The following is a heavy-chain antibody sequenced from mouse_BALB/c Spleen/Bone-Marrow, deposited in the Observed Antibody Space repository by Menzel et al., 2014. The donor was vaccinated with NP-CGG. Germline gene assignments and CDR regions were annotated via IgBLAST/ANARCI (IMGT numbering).Heavy chain of an antibody. V-gene: IGHV5-17*02. Sequence: EVKVVESGGGLVQPGGSRKLSRAASGFIFSSFGMHWVRQAPEKGLEWVAYISSGSSTIFYADTVKGRFTISRDNPRNTLFLQMTSLRSEDTAMYYCTRGGNWDDFDYWGQGTTLTVSS. CDR2: ISSGSSTI. D-gene: IGHD4-1*01. CDR3: TRGGNWDDFDY. J-gene: IGHJ2*01. CDR1: GFIFSSFG.